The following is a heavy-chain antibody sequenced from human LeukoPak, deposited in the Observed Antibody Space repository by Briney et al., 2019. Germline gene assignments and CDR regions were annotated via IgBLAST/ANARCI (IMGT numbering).Heavy chain of an antibody. J-gene: IGHJ4*02. CDR1: GFTLSSYW. CDR2: IKQDGSEK. D-gene: IGHD3-22*01. CDR3: ASSVRAYGYYYVDDY. Sequence: GGSLRLSCAASGFTLSSYWMSWVRQAPGKGLEWVANIKQDGSEKYYVDSVKGRFTISRDNAKNSLYLQMNSLRAEDTAVYYCASSVRAYGYYYVDDYWGQGTLVTVSS. V-gene: IGHV3-7*01.